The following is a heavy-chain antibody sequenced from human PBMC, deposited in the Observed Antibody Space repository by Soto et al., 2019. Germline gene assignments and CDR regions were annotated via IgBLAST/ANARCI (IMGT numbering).Heavy chain of an antibody. CDR3: AREKSYGYADY. Sequence: QVQLVQSGAEVKKPGASVKVSCKPSGYTFTSYDINWVRQATGQGLEWMGWMNPNSGNTGYAQKFQGRVTMTRNTTLSTAYMERSSVSSEDTAVYYWAREKSYGYADYWGQGPRVTVSS. J-gene: IGHJ4*02. V-gene: IGHV1-8*01. CDR1: GYTFTSYD. D-gene: IGHD3-16*01. CDR2: MNPNSGNT.